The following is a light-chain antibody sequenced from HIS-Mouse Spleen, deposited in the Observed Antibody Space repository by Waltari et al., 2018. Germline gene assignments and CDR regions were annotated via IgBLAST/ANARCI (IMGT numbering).Light chain of an antibody. CDR2: ADS. V-gene: IGLV3-10*01. CDR1: ACPKTY. Sequence: SYELTQPPSVPVSPGQTARITCPGAACPKTYAHWYQQKSGQAPVLVLYADSKRPSGIPERFSGSSSGTMATLTISGAQVEDEADYYCYSTDSSGNHRVFGGGTKLTVL. J-gene: IGLJ2*01. CDR3: YSTDSSGNHRV.